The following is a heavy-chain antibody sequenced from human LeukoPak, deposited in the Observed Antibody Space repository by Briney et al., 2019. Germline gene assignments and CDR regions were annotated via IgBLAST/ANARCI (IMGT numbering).Heavy chain of an antibody. CDR3: AKGPSGYCSSTSCYSYYYGMDV. CDR2: ISYDGSNK. J-gene: IGHJ6*04. V-gene: IGHV3-30*18. Sequence: GGSLRLSCAASGFTFSSYGMHWVRQAPGKGLEWVALISYDGSNKYYADSVKGRFTISRDNSKNTLYLQMNSLRAEDTAVYYCAKGPSGYCSSTSCYSYYYGMDVWGKGTTVTVSS. CDR1: GFTFSSYG. D-gene: IGHD2-2*02.